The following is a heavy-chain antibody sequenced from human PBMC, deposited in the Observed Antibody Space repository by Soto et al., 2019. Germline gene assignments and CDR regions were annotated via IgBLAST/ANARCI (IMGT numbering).Heavy chain of an antibody. CDR2: IYYSGST. Sequence: SETLSLTCTVSGGSVSSSSYYWGWIRQPPGKGLEWIGSIYYSGSTYYNPSLKSRVTISVDTSKNQFSLKLSSVTAADTAVYYCARRRSSSLIDYWGQGTRVTVSS. J-gene: IGHJ4*02. CDR1: GGSVSSSSYY. CDR3: ARRRSSSLIDY. V-gene: IGHV4-39*01. D-gene: IGHD6-13*01.